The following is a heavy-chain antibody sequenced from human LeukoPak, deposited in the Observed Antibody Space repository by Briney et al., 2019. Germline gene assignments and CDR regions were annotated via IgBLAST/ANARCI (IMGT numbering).Heavy chain of an antibody. CDR2: VSPSGDIT. J-gene: IGHJ4*02. V-gene: IGHV3-23*01. Sequence: GGSLRLSCAASGFTFSSYWMSWVRQAPGKGLEWVSGVSPSGDITYYADSVKGRFTISRDNSKNTVYLQMNSLRAEDTAVYYCAKAVGATNDYWGQGTLVTVSS. CDR3: AKAVGATNDY. D-gene: IGHD1-26*01. CDR1: GFTFSSYW.